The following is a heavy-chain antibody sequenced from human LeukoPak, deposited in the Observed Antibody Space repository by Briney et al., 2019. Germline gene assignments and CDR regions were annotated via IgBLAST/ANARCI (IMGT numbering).Heavy chain of an antibody. CDR2: IYYSGST. J-gene: IGHJ4*02. D-gene: IGHD6-13*01. V-gene: IGHV4-61*08. CDR3: ARLLAYSSSWFDY. CDR1: GGSISSGGYS. Sequence: SETLSLTCAVSGGSISSGGYSWSWIRQPPGKELEWIGYIYYSGSTNYNPSLKSRVTISVDTSKSQFSLSLSSVSAADTAVYYCARLLAYSSSWFDYWGQGTLVTVSS.